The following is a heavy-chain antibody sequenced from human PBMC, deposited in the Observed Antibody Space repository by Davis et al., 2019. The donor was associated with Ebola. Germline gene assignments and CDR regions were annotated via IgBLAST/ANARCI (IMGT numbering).Heavy chain of an antibody. Sequence: SETLSLTCTVSGGSISSGGYYWSWIRQHPGKGLEWIGYIYYSGSTYYNPSLKSRVTISVDKSKNQFSLKLSSVTAADTAVYYCAVVPGGGYYFDYWGQGTLVTVSS. D-gene: IGHD2-21*01. CDR1: GGSISSGGYY. CDR3: AVVPGGGYYFDY. V-gene: IGHV4-31*09. CDR2: IYYSGST. J-gene: IGHJ4*02.